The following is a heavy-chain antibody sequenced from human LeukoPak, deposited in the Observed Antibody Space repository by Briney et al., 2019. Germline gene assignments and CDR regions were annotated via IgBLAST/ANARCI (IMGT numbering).Heavy chain of an antibody. D-gene: IGHD2-15*01. CDR3: ARAGYCSGGSCYPNFDY. V-gene: IGHV1-2*06. Sequence: ASVKVSCKASGYTFTGYYMHWLRQAPGLGLEWMGRINPNSGGTNYAQKFQGGVTMTRDTSISTAYMELSRLRSDDTAVYYCARAGYCSGGSCYPNFDYWGQGTLVTVSS. CDR2: INPNSGGT. J-gene: IGHJ4*02. CDR1: GYTFTGYY.